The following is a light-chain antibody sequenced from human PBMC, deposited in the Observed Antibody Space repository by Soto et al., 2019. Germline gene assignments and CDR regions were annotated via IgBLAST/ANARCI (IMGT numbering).Light chain of an antibody. CDR2: DVN. V-gene: IGLV2-14*01. J-gene: IGLJ2*01. Sequence: QSALTQPASVSGSPGQSITISCTGTSNDVGGYNYVSWYQQHPGKAPKLMIYDVNNRPSGVSNRFSGSKSGNTASLTISGLQAEDESDYYCSSYTTSSTVIFGGGTK. CDR3: SSYTTSSTVI. CDR1: SNDVGGYNY.